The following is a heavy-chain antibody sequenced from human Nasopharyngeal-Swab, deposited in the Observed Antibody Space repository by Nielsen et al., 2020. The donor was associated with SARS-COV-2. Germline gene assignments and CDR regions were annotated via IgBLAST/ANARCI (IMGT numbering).Heavy chain of an antibody. J-gene: IGHJ5*02. Sequence: GESLKISCAASGFTFSSYGMHWVRQAPGKGLEWVAVISYDGSNKYYADSVKGRFTISRDNSKNTLYLQMNSLRAEDTAAYYCAKDLGRNWFDPWGQGTLVTVSS. CDR3: AKDLGRNWFDP. V-gene: IGHV3-30*18. CDR2: ISYDGSNK. CDR1: GFTFSSYG. D-gene: IGHD3/OR15-3a*01.